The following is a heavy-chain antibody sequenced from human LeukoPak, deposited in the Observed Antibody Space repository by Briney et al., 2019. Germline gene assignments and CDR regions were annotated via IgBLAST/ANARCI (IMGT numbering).Heavy chain of an antibody. V-gene: IGHV3-23*01. Sequence: PGGSLRLSCAASGFTFSSYGMHWVRQAPGKGLEWVSAISGSGGSTYYADSVKGRFTISRDNSKNTLYLQMNSLRAEDTAVYYCAKSLAVAADWYFDLWGRGTLVTVSS. CDR1: GFTFSSYG. J-gene: IGHJ2*01. CDR3: AKSLAVAADWYFDL. D-gene: IGHD6-19*01. CDR2: ISGSGGST.